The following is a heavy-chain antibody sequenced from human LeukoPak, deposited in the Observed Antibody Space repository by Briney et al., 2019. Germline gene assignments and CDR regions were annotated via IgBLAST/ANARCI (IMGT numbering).Heavy chain of an antibody. CDR1: GFTFSSYS. CDR2: ISSSSSYI. V-gene: IGHV3-21*01. Sequence: GGSLRLSCAASGFTFSSYSMNWVRQAPGKGLEWVSSISSSSSYIYYADSVKGRLTISRDNAKNSLYLQMNSLRAEDTAVYYCAREVYCSGGSCYPHNWFDPWGQGTLVTVSS. CDR3: AREVYCSGGSCYPHNWFDP. J-gene: IGHJ5*02. D-gene: IGHD2-15*01.